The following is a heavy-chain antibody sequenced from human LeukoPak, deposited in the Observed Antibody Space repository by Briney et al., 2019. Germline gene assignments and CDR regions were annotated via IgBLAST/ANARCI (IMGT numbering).Heavy chain of an antibody. J-gene: IGHJ4*02. CDR1: GGTFSSYA. Sequence: ASVKVSCKASGGTFSSYAISWVRQAPGQGLEWMGGIIPIFGTANYAQKFQGRVTITADKSTSTAYVELRSLRSDDTAVYYCARDEGYSYGYPDYWGQGTLVTVSS. CDR3: ARDEGYSYGYPDY. D-gene: IGHD5-18*01. V-gene: IGHV1-69*06. CDR2: IIPIFGTA.